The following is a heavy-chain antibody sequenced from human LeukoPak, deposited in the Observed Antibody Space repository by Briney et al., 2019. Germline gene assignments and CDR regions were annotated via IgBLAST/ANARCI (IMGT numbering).Heavy chain of an antibody. CDR1: GFTFDDYA. D-gene: IGHD3-16*01. V-gene: IGHV3-9*01. J-gene: IGHJ6*02. CDR3: AKDMMEGGPYYYYGMDV. Sequence: PGGSLRLSCAASGFTFDDYAMHWVRQAPGKGLEWVSGISWNSGSIGYADSVKGRFTISRDNAKNSLYLQMNSLRAEDTALYYCAKDMMEGGPYYYYGMDVWGQGTTVTVSS. CDR2: ISWNSGSI.